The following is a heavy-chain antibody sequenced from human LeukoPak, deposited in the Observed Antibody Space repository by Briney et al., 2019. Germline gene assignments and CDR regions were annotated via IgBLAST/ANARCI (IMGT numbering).Heavy chain of an antibody. CDR1: GFTFNNYW. V-gene: IGHV3-7*03. Sequence: SGGSLRLSCAASGFTFNNYWMNWVRQAPGKGLEWVAIIKQDGSEQYYVDSVKGRFTISRDNAKNSLYLQMSSLRAEDTAVYYCARHHFSTPPSATVTVGVDVWGKGTTVTVSS. CDR2: IKQDGSEQ. CDR3: ARHHFSTPPSATVTVGVDV. D-gene: IGHD4-17*01. J-gene: IGHJ6*04.